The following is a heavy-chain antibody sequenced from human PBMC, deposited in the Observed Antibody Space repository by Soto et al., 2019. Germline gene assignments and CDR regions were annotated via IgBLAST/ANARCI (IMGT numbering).Heavy chain of an antibody. V-gene: IGHV1-2*04. J-gene: IGHJ3*01. CDR2: INPDSGGT. CDR3: ARENGATIIDAFDV. D-gene: IGHD5-12*01. CDR1: EYTFTDYY. Sequence: QVQLVQSGAEVKKPGASVKVSCKASEYTFTDYYIHWVRQAPGQGLEWMGWINPDSGGTKYAQKFQDWVTMTRDTSISTAYMEVSRLRSDDTAVYYCARENGATIIDAFDVWGQGTVVTVSS.